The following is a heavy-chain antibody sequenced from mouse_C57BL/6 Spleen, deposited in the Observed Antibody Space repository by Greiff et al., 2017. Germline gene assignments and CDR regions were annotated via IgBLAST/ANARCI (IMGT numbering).Heavy chain of an antibody. CDR3: ARGGYLFWYVDV. J-gene: IGHJ1*03. CDR1: GYTFTDYN. D-gene: IGHD2-2*01. V-gene: IGHV1-18*01. CDR2: INPNNGGT. Sequence: EVQLQQSGPELVKPGASVKIPCKASGYTFTDYNMDWVKQSHGKSLEWIGDINPNNGGTIYNQKFKGKATLTVAKSASTAYMELRSLKSEDTAVDYCARGGYLFWYVDVCGTGTTVTVSS.